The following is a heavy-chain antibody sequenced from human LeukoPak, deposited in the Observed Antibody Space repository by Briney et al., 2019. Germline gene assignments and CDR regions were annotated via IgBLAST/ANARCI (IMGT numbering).Heavy chain of an antibody. CDR1: GYSFTSYW. CDR3: ARTDTAMVGVY. V-gene: IGHV5-10-1*04. J-gene: IGHJ4*02. D-gene: IGHD5-18*01. CDR2: IDPSDSKT. Sequence: GESLKISCEGSGYSFTSYWIFWLREMPGKGLEWMGRIDPSDSKTDYSPSFQGQVTISADKSISTAYLQWSSLKASDTAMYYCARTDTAMVGVYWGQGTLVHVSS.